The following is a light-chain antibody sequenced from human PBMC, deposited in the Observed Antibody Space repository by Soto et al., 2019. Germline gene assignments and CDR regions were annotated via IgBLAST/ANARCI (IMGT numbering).Light chain of an antibody. CDR1: SSDVGGYNY. CDR3: SSFTSFNSVI. V-gene: IGLV2-14*01. J-gene: IGLJ2*01. CDR2: EVS. Sequence: QSALTQPASVSASPGQSITISCTGTSSDVGGYNYVSWYQQHPGKAPTLMIYEVSNRPSGVSSRFSGFKSGDTASLIISGLQAADEADYYCSSFTSFNSVIFGGGTKLTVL.